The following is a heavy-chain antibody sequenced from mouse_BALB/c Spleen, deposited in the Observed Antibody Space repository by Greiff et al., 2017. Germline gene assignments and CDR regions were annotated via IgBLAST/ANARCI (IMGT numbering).Heavy chain of an antibody. V-gene: IGHV14-3*02. Sequence: VQLKQSGAELVKPGASVKLSCTASGFNIKDTYMHWVKQRPEQGLEWIGRIDPANGNTKYDPKFQGKATITADTSSNTAYLQLSSLTSEDTAVYYCAKNYKYGNQGAMDYWGQGTSVTVSS. D-gene: IGHD2-10*02. CDR1: GFNIKDTY. J-gene: IGHJ4*01. CDR2: IDPANGNT. CDR3: AKNYKYGNQGAMDY.